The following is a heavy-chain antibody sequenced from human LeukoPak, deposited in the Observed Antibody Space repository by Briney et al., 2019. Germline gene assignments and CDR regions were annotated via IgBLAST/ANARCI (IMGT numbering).Heavy chain of an antibody. J-gene: IGHJ4*02. CDR2: LYYSGRT. Sequence: SETLSLTCTVPGGSISSTSYYWGWVRQPPGKGREWIATLYYSGRTFYNPSLKTRVTIFVDTSKNQFSLKLRSVTAADTAVYYCARLSGSYSPFGYWGQGTLVTVSS. D-gene: IGHD1-26*01. CDR3: ARLSGSYSPFGY. CDR1: GGSISSTSYY. V-gene: IGHV4-39*01.